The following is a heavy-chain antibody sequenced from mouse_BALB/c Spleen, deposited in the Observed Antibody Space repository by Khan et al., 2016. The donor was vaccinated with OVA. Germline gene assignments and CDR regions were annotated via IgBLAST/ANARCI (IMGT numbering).Heavy chain of an antibody. CDR1: GFSLTDFG. CDR3: ARNSYPYAMDY. V-gene: IGHV2-6*02. J-gene: IGHJ4*01. Sequence: VQLQESGPGLVAPSQSLSITCTVSGFSLTDFGVHWVRQPPGKGLEWLVLIWSDGTTTYNSALKSRLSTSKDNSKSQAFLNMNSLQTDDTAMYYCARNSYPYAMDYWGQGTSVTVSS. CDR2: IWSDGTT.